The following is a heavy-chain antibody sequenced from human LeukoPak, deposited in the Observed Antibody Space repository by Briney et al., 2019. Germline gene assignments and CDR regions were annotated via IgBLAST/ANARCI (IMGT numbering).Heavy chain of an antibody. CDR1: GFTFSSYG. D-gene: IGHD6-19*01. J-gene: IGHJ3*02. CDR2: ISYDGSNK. V-gene: IGHV3-30*18. CDR3: AKDRGIAVADAFDI. Sequence: GSLRLSCAASGFTFSSYGMHWVRQAPGKGLEWVAVISYDGSNKYYADSVKGRFTISRDNSKNTLYLQMNSLRAEDTAVYYCAKDRGIAVADAFDIWGQGTMVTVSS.